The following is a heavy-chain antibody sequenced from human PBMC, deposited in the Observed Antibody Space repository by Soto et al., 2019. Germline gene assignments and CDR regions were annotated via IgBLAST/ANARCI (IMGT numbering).Heavy chain of an antibody. CDR3: ARDGRLYCSSTSCYYNWFDP. D-gene: IGHD2-2*01. J-gene: IGHJ5*02. CDR1: GYTFTSYG. Sequence: ASVKVSCKASGYTFTSYGISWVRQAPGQGLEWMGWISAYNGNTNYAQKLQGRVTMTTDTSTSTAYMELRSLRSDDTAVYYCARDGRLYCSSTSCYYNWFDPWGQGTLVTVSS. V-gene: IGHV1-18*04. CDR2: ISAYNGNT.